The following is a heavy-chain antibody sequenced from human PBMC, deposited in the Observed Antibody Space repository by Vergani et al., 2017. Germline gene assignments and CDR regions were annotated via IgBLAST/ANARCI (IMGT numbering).Heavy chain of an antibody. CDR3: ARDLIGVAVAGTSRYYYGMDV. V-gene: IGHV4-31*03. CDR1: GGSISSGGYY. Sequence: QVQLQESGPGLVKPSQTLSLTCTVSGGSISSGGYYWSWIRQHPGKGLEWIGYIYYSGSTYYNPSLKSRVTISVDTSKNQFSLKLSSVTAADTAVYYCARDLIGVAVAGTSRYYYGMDVWGQGTTVTVSS. CDR2: IYYSGST. D-gene: IGHD6-19*01. J-gene: IGHJ6*02.